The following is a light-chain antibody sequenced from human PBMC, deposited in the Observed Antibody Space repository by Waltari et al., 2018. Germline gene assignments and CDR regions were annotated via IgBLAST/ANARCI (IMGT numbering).Light chain of an antibody. CDR3: SSYTSSRTWV. J-gene: IGLJ3*02. Sequence: WYQHDPGKAPKDMIDGVSKRPSGVSDRFSGSKSDNTASLTISGLQAEDEAGYYCSSYTSSRTWVFGGETRLTVL. V-gene: IGLV2-14*03. CDR2: GVS.